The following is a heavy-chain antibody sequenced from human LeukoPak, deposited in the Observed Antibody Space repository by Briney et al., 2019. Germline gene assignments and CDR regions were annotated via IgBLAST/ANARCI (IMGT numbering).Heavy chain of an antibody. D-gene: IGHD2-15*01. CDR3: AKGGLGYCSGGSCHEPTEYFQH. J-gene: IGHJ1*01. CDR1: GFTFSSYA. Sequence: GGSLRLSCAASGFTFSSYAMSWVRQAPGKGLEWVSAISGSGGSTYYADSVKGRFTISRDNSKNTLYLRMNSLRAEDTAVYYCAKGGLGYCSGGSCHEPTEYFQHWGQGTLVTVSS. CDR2: ISGSGGST. V-gene: IGHV3-23*01.